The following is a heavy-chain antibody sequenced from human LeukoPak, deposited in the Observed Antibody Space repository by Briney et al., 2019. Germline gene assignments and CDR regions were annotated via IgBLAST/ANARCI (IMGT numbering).Heavy chain of an antibody. V-gene: IGHV4-4*07. CDR3: ARDEARTGYIHY. J-gene: IGHJ4*02. D-gene: IGHD3-9*01. CDR1: GGSIRSYY. CDR2: IYISGTT. Sequence: SETLSLTCTVSGGSIRSYYWSWVRQTAGKGLEWIGRIYISGTTNYNPSLKSRVTMSLDTSKNQLSLRLTSVTAADTAVYYCARDEARTGYIHYWGQGTLITVSS.